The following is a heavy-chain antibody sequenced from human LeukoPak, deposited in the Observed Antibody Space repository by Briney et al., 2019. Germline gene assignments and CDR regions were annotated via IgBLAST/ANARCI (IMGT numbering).Heavy chain of an antibody. CDR3: ARDYYGSGRYYFDY. D-gene: IGHD3-10*01. CDR2: ISSSSSYI. J-gene: IGHJ4*02. CDR1: GFTFSSYE. Sequence: PGGSLRLSCAASGFTFSSYEMNWVRQAPGKGLEWVSSISSSSSYIYYADSVKGRFTISRDNAKNSLYLQMNSLRAEDTAVYYCARDYYGSGRYYFDYWGQGTLVTVSS. V-gene: IGHV3-21*01.